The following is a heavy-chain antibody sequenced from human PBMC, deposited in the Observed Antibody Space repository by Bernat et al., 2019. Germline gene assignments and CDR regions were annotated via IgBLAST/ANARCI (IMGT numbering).Heavy chain of an antibody. CDR2: ISGSGGST. CDR1: GFTFSSYA. V-gene: IGHV3-23*01. Sequence: EVQLLEPGGGLVQPGGSLRLSCAASGFTFSSYAMSWVRQAPGKGLEWVSAISGSGGSTYYADSVKGRFTISRDNSKNTLYLQMNSLRAEDTAVYYCAKSSSAYDSSGYYPEWGQGTLVTVSS. J-gene: IGHJ4*02. CDR3: AKSSSAYDSSGYYPE. D-gene: IGHD3-22*01.